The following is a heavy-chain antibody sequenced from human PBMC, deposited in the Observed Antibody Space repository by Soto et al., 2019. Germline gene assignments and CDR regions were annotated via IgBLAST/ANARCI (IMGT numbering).Heavy chain of an antibody. CDR2: ISGSGGST. V-gene: IGHV3-23*01. Sequence: GGSLRLSCAASGFTFSSYAMSWVRQAPGKGLEWVSAISGSGGSTYYADSVKGRFTISRDNSKNTLYLQMNSLRAEDTAVYYCAKDLGSSWHYYYYMDVWGKGTTVTVSS. CDR3: AKDLGSSWHYYYYMDV. D-gene: IGHD6-13*01. J-gene: IGHJ6*03. CDR1: GFTFSSYA.